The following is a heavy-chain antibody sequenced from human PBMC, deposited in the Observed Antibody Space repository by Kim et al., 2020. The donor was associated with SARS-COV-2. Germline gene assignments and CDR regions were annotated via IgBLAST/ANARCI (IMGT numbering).Heavy chain of an antibody. V-gene: IGHV3-23*03. CDR3: AKFGWETGPEAFDI. CDR1: GFTFSSYA. Sequence: GGSLRLSCAASGFTFSSYAMSWVRQAPGKGLEWVSVIYSGGSSTYYADSVKGRFTISRDNSKNTLYLQMNSLRAEDTAVYYCAKFGWETGPEAFDIWGQGTMVTVSS. D-gene: IGHD6-19*01. J-gene: IGHJ3*02. CDR2: IYSGGSST.